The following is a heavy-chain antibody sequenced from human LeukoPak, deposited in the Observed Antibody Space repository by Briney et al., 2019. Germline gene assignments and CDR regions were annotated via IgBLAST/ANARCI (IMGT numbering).Heavy chain of an antibody. CDR1: GGSISSGDYY. D-gene: IGHD3-3*01. V-gene: IGHV4-30-4*01. J-gene: IGHJ4*02. Sequence: TLSLTCTVSGGSISSGDYYWSWIRQPPGKGLEWIGYIYYSGSTYYNPSLKSRVTISVDTSKNQFSLKLSSVTAADTAVYYCARAEAAGFLVYWGQGTLVTVSS. CDR3: ARAEAAGFLVY. CDR2: IYYSGST.